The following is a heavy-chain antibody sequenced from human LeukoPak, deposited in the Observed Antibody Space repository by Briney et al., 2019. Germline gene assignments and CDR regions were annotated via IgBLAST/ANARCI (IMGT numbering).Heavy chain of an antibody. CDR3: ASHYQGRNYDFWSGSPRRTDY. D-gene: IGHD3-3*01. Sequence: GGSLRLSCAASGFTFSSYWMSWVRQAPGKGLEWVSSITSGSSYRFYADSVKGRFTISRDNAKNSLYLQMNSLRAEDTAVYYCASHYQGRNYDFWSGSPRRTDYWGQGTLVTVSS. J-gene: IGHJ4*02. CDR2: ITSGSSYR. V-gene: IGHV3-21*01. CDR1: GFTFSSYW.